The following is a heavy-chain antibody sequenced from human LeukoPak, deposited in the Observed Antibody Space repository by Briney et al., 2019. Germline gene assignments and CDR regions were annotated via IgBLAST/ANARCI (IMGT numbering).Heavy chain of an antibody. CDR3: ARTKYGDY. Sequence: PGGSLRLSCAASGFTLGSYWMTWVRQAPRKGLEWAAAIKEGGSETYYVDSVKSRFTISRDNAKNSLYLQMSSLRAEDTAVYYCARTKYGDYWGQGTLVTVSS. V-gene: IGHV3-7*02. D-gene: IGHD4-17*01. CDR2: IKEGGSET. J-gene: IGHJ4*02. CDR1: GFTLGSYW.